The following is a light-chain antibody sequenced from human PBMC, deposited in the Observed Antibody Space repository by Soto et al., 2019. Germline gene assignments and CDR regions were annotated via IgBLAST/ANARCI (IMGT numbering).Light chain of an antibody. J-gene: IGLJ1*01. V-gene: IGLV1-40*01. CDR1: SSNIGAGYD. CDR2: GNS. CDR3: QSYDGSLYV. Sequence: QSALTQPPSVSGAPGQSVTISCTGSSSNIGAGYDVHWYQQFPGAAPKLLIYGNSNRPSGVPARFSGSKSGTSASLAISGLLAEDEADYYCQSYDGSLYVFGSGTKVTVL.